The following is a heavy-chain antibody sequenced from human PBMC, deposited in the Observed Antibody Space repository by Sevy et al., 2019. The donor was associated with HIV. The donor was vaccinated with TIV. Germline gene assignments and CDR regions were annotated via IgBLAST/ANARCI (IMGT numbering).Heavy chain of an antibody. CDR1: GFIFSDHD. D-gene: IGHD6-6*01. CDR3: ARSSIAASGLFDY. Sequence: GGSLRLSCAASGFIFSDHDIDWVRQAPGKGLEWVGRSSRKPNGYTTQYAASVKGRFAISRDDSKRSLFLQMSSLKTEDTAVYFCARSSIAASGLFDYWGPGTLVTVSS. J-gene: IGHJ4*02. V-gene: IGHV3-72*01. CDR2: SSRKPNGYTT.